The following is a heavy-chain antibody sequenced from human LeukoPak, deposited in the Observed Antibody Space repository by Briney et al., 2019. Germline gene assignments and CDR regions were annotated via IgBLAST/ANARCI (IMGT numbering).Heavy chain of an antibody. Sequence: PGGSLRLSCAASGFTFTNAWMNWVRQAPGKGLEWVGRIKSKADGETIDYAAPVKGRFTFSRDDSKNLLYLQMNSLRSEDTAVYYCSTLTSRGLSDSWGQGTLVTVSS. CDR2: IKSKADGETI. CDR1: GFTFTNAW. J-gene: IGHJ4*02. V-gene: IGHV3-15*07. D-gene: IGHD1-20*01. CDR3: STLTSRGLSDS.